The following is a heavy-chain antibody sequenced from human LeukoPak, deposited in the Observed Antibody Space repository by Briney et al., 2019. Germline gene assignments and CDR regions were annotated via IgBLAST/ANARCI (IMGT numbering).Heavy chain of an antibody. J-gene: IGHJ6*02. CDR3: AKDPDTAGGGDYYYYYGMDV. CDR2: ISYDGSNK. V-gene: IGHV3-30*18. Sequence: PGGSLRLSCAASGFTFSSYGMHWVRQAPGKGLEWVAVISYDGSNKYYADSVKGRFTISRDNSKNTLYLQMNSLRAEDTAVYYCAKDPDTAGGGDYYYYYGMDVWGQGTTVTVSS. D-gene: IGHD5-18*01. CDR1: GFTFSSYG.